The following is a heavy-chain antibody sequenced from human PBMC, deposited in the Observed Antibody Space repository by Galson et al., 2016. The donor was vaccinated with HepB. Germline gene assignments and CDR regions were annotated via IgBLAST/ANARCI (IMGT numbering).Heavy chain of an antibody. J-gene: IGHJ4*02. Sequence: SLRLSCAASGFTFSTYSMTWVRQAPGKGLEWVSYITTAGSNIYYADSVRGRFTISRDNAKNSLYLQMNSLRAEDTAVYYCASSGWHIFDYWGQGALVTVSS. V-gene: IGHV3-21*01. CDR1: GFTFSTYS. CDR3: ASSGWHIFDY. CDR2: ITTAGSNI. D-gene: IGHD6-19*01.